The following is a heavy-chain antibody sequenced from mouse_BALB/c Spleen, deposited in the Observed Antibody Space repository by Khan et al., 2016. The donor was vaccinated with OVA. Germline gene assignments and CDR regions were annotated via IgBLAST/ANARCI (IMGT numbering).Heavy chain of an antibody. CDR2: INPSNGGT. J-gene: IGHJ3*01. CDR1: GYTFTSYY. V-gene: IGHV1S81*02. CDR3: TRRGTTRATLWFAY. Sequence: QVQLQQPGAELVKPGASVKLSCKASGYTFTSYYMYWLKQRPGQGLEWIGEINPSNGGTNFNEKFKSKATLTVDKSSSTAYMQLSSQTSEDSAGYYCTRRGTTRATLWFAYWGQGTLVTVSA. D-gene: IGHD3-2*01.